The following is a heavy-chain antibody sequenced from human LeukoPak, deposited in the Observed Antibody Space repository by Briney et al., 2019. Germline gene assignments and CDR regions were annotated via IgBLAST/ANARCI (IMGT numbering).Heavy chain of an antibody. CDR1: GGTFSSYA. Sequence: SVKVSCKASGGTFSSYAISWVRQAPGQGLERMGGIIPIFGTANYAQKFQGRVTITADKSTSTAYMELSSLRSEDTAVYYCARAYGSGRFRVWFDPWGQGTLVTVSS. J-gene: IGHJ5*02. V-gene: IGHV1-69*06. CDR2: IIPIFGTA. D-gene: IGHD3-10*01. CDR3: ARAYGSGRFRVWFDP.